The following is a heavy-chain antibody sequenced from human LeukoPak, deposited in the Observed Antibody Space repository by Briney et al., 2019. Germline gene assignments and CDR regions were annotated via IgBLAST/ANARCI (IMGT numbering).Heavy chain of an antibody. CDR2: IIPIFGTA. Sequence: LVKVSCKASGYTFTSYAISWVRQAPGQGLEWIGGIIPIFGTANYAQKFQGRVTITADESTSTAYMELSSLRSEDTAVYYCASYGYSSSWFDYWGQGTLVTVSS. J-gene: IGHJ4*02. V-gene: IGHV1-69*13. CDR1: GYTFTSYA. CDR3: ASYGYSSSWFDY. D-gene: IGHD6-13*01.